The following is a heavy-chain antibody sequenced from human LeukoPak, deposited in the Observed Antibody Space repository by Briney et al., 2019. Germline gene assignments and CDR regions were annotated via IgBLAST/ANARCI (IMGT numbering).Heavy chain of an antibody. CDR1: GFTFSSYW. V-gene: IGHV3-7*01. Sequence: GGSLSLSCAASGFTFSSYWMSWVRQAPGKGLEWVANIKQDGSEKYYVDSVKGRFTISRDNAKNSLYLQMNSLRAEDTAVYYCASLAKDIVVVPAAPVFDYWGQGTLVTVSS. CDR2: IKQDGSEK. J-gene: IGHJ4*02. CDR3: ASLAKDIVVVPAAPVFDY. D-gene: IGHD2-2*01.